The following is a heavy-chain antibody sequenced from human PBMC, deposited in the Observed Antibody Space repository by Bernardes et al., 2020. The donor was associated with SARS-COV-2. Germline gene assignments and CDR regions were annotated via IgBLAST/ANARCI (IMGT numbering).Heavy chain of an antibody. Sequence: GGSRRPSWAATGYTARRYRKHGVHEVPGKGRIWVSRIDNYGRTIDNADSVKGRFTISRDNSRDTLYLQMNNLRAEDTAMYYCAVDDAGEFGTWGQGTLVTVSA. CDR3: AVDDAGEFGT. CDR1: GYTARRYR. CDR2: IDNYGRTI. V-gene: IGHV3-74*01. J-gene: IGHJ5*02. D-gene: IGHD3-16*01.